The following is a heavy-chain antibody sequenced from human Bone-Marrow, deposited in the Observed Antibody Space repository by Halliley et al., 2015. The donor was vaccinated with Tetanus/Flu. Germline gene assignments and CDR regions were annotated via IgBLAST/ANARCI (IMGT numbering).Heavy chain of an antibody. V-gene: IGHV3-49*02. CDR2: MRSRAYSGTT. Sequence: FMRSRAYSGTTEYAASVKGRFTISRDDSKGIAYLQMNSLKTEDTAMYYCTRIYDFWRGYPIDYWGQGTLVTVSS. J-gene: IGHJ4*02. CDR3: TRIYDFWRGYPIDY. D-gene: IGHD3-3*01.